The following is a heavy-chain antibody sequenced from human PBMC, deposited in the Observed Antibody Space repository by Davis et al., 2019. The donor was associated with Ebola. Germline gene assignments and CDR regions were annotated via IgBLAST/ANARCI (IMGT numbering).Heavy chain of an antibody. V-gene: IGHV3-23*01. CDR3: AKLRSADY. J-gene: IGHJ4*02. Sequence: GESLKISCAASGFTFSNYAMSWVRQAPGKGLEWVSAISGSGGSTYYADSVKGRFTISRDNSKNTLYLQMNSLRAEDTAVYYCAKLRSADYWGQGTLVTVSS. CDR2: ISGSGGST. CDR1: GFTFSNYA.